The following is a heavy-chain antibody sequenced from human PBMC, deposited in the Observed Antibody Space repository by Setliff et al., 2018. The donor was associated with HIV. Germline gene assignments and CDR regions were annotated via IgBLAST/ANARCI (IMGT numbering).Heavy chain of an antibody. J-gene: IGHJ5*02. CDR1: GYSLTELS. D-gene: IGHD6-25*01. V-gene: IGHV1-24*01. Sequence: ASVKVSCKVSGYSLTELSMHWVRQAPGKGLEWMGGFDPDDGKTVYAQQFQGRVTMTEDTSTDTAYMELTSLRSEDTAMYYCAPVSSGWFDPWGQGTLVTVSS. CDR2: FDPDDGKT. CDR3: APVSSGWFDP.